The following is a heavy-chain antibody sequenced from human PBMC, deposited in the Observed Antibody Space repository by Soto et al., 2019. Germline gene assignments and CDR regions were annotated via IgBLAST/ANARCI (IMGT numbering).Heavy chain of an antibody. Sequence: PGGSLRLSCAASGFTFSSYAMSWVRQAPGKGLEWVSAISGSGGSTYYADSVKGRFTISRDNSKNTLYLQMNSLRAEDTAVYYCAKDRDYDILTGYYRWFDPWGQGTLVTVS. D-gene: IGHD3-9*01. CDR2: ISGSGGST. J-gene: IGHJ5*02. V-gene: IGHV3-23*01. CDR1: GFTFSSYA. CDR3: AKDRDYDILTGYYRWFDP.